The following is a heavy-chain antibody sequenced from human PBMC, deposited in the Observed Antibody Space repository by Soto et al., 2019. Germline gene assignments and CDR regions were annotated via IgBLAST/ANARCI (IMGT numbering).Heavy chain of an antibody. CDR1: RFTFSDYY. Sequence: GGSLRLSCAASRFTFSDYYMSWIRQAPGKGLGWVSYISSSSSYTNYADSVKGRLTISRDNAKNSLYLQMNSLRAEDTAIYYCARAFFVGSGEYYFDYWGQGTLVTVSS. CDR3: ARAFFVGSGEYYFDY. V-gene: IGHV3-11*05. J-gene: IGHJ4*02. CDR2: ISSSSSYT. D-gene: IGHD3-10*01.